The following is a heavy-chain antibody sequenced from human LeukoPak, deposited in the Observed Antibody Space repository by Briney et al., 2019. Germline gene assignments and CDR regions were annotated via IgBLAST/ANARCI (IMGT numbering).Heavy chain of an antibody. Sequence: SETLSLTCAVYGGSFSGYYWSWIRQPPGKGLEWIGEINHSGSTNYNPSLKSRVTISVDTSKNQFSLKLSSVTAADTAVYYCARLGGSYYLDFDYWGQGTLVTVSS. J-gene: IGHJ4*02. CDR2: INHSGST. CDR3: ARLGGSYYLDFDY. V-gene: IGHV4-34*01. D-gene: IGHD1-26*01. CDR1: GGSFSGYY.